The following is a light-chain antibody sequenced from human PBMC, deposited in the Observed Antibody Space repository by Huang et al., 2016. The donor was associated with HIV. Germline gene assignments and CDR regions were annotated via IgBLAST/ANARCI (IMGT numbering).Light chain of an antibody. V-gene: IGKV2-30*02. J-gene: IGKJ2*01. Sequence: DVVMTKSPLSLSVTLGQPASISGMCSKSPVLSNGDLYLNWIQQRPGQSPSRLIYKVSKRDSGVPDRFSGSGSGTNFILKISRVEAEDVGIYYCMQGAHWPPVTFGQGTNLEIK. CDR2: KVS. CDR1: KSPVLSNGDLY. CDR3: MQGAHWPPVT.